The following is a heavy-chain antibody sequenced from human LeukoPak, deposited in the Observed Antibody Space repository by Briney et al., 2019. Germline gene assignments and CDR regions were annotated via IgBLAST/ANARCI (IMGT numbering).Heavy chain of an antibody. J-gene: IGHJ6*02. CDR3: AHTPPIAAAGIYYYYGMDV. Sequence: GGSLRLSCAASGFTFSSYAMSWVRQAPGKGLEWVSAISGSGGSTYYADSVKGRFTISRDNSKNTLYLQMNRLRAEDTAVYYCAHTPPIAAAGIYYYYGMDVWGQGTTVTVSS. D-gene: IGHD6-13*01. CDR1: GFTFSSYA. V-gene: IGHV3-23*01. CDR2: ISGSGGST.